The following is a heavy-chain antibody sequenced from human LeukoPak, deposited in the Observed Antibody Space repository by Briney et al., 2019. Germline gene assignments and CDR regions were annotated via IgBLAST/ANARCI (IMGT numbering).Heavy chain of an antibody. CDR3: ARAPGYSSGWYGVPYYYYGMDV. J-gene: IGHJ6*02. CDR2: IYYSGST. Sequence: SETLSLTCTVSGGSISSYYWSWIRQPPGKGLEWIGYIYYSGSTNYNPSLKSRVTISVDTSKNQFSLKLSSVTAADTAVYYCARAPGYSSGWYGVPYYYYGMDVWGQGTLVTVSS. CDR1: GGSISSYY. V-gene: IGHV4-59*01. D-gene: IGHD6-19*01.